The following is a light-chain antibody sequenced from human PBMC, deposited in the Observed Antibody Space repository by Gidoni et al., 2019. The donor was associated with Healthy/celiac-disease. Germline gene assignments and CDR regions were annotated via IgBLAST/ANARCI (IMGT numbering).Light chain of an antibody. J-gene: IGKJ4*01. Sequence: EIVLTQCPATLSLSPGERATLSCRASQSVSSYLAWYQQKPGQAPRLLIYDASNRATGIPARFSGSGSGTDFTLTISSLEPEDVAVYYCQQRSNWRRLTFGGGTKVEIK. CDR1: QSVSSY. CDR3: QQRSNWRRLT. CDR2: DAS. V-gene: IGKV3-11*01.